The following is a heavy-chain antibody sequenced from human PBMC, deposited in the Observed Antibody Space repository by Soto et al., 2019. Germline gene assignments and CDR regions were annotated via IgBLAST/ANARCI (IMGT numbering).Heavy chain of an antibody. CDR1: GITFSSYS. V-gene: IGHV3-23*01. CDR3: ATVLSAAFDI. Sequence: GGSLRLSCAVSGITFSSYSMNWVRQAPGKGLEWVSGISGGTGTTYYADSVKGRFTISRDNSKNTVYLQMNSLRAEDTALYYCATVLSAAFDIWGQRTMVTVSS. CDR2: ISGGTGTT. J-gene: IGHJ3*02.